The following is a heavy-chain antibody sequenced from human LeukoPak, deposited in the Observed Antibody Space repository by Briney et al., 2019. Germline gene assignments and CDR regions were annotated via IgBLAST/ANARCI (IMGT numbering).Heavy chain of an antibody. CDR1: GGSISSGSYY. D-gene: IGHD5-18*01. J-gene: IGHJ3*02. CDR2: IYTSGST. V-gene: IGHV4-61*02. Sequence: PSETLSLTCTVSGGSISSGSYYWSWIRQPAGKGLEWIGRIYTSGSTDYNPSLKSRVTISVDTSKNQFSLKLSSVTAADTAVYYCARGCYGQHDAFDIWGQGTMVTVSS. CDR3: ARGCYGQHDAFDI.